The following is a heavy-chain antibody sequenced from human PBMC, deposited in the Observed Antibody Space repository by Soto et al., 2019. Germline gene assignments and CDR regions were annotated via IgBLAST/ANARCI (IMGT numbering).Heavy chain of an antibody. D-gene: IGHD2-2*03. J-gene: IGHJ4*01. Sequence: QVQLVQSGAEVKKPGASVKVSCKASGYTLTSYDINWVRQATGQGIEWMGWMNPNSGNTGYAQKFQGRVTMTRNTSISTAYMERSSLRSEDPAVYYCAMDKRGYYDYWRHGALVTFAS. CDR1: GYTLTSYD. CDR3: AMDKRGYYDY. CDR2: MNPNSGNT. V-gene: IGHV1-8*01.